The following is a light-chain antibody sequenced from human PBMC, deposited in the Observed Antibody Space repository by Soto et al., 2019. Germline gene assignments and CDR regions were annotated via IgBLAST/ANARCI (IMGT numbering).Light chain of an antibody. CDR3: QQYKDWPPYT. CDR2: GAS. V-gene: IGKV3-15*01. CDR1: QRISSN. J-gene: IGKJ2*01. Sequence: EILMTQSQATLSFSPGERATLSCRASQRISSNVAWYQLKPGQAPRLIIYGASTRATGVPARFSGGGSGTEFTLTISSLQSEDFAVYFCQQYKDWPPYTFGQGTKLEIK.